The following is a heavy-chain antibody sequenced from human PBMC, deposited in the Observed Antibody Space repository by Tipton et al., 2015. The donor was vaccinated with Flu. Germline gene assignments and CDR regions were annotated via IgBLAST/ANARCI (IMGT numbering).Heavy chain of an antibody. CDR3: ATPPPGAASTNFDY. V-gene: IGHV1-69*13. CDR1: GYTFTSYG. J-gene: IGHJ4*02. CDR2: IIPIFGTA. Sequence: QLVQSGAEVKKPGASVKVSCKASGYTFTSYGISWVRQAPGQGLEWMGGIIPIFGTANYAQKFQGRVTITADESTSTAYMELSSLRSEDTAVYYCATPPPGAASTNFDYWGQGPLVTVSS. D-gene: IGHD6-25*01.